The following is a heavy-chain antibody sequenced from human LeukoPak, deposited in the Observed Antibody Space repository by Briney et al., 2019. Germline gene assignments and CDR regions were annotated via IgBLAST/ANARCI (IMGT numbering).Heavy chain of an antibody. V-gene: IGHV4-59*01. Sequence: PSETLSLTCTVSGGSISSYYWSWIRQPPGKGLEWIGYIYYSGSTNYNPSLKSRVTISVDTSKNQFSLKLSSVTAADTAVHYCARDRRIAVAGRRFDPWGQGTLVTVSS. J-gene: IGHJ5*02. CDR3: ARDRRIAVAGRRFDP. CDR1: GGSISSYY. CDR2: IYYSGST. D-gene: IGHD6-19*01.